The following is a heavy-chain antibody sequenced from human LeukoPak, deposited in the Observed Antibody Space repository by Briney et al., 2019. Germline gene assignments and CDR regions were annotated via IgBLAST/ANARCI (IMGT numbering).Heavy chain of an antibody. J-gene: IGHJ4*02. CDR2: ITYDGSNK. Sequence: GGSLRLSCAASGFTFSSYGMHWVRQAPGKGLEWVAVITYDGSNKYYADSVKGRFTISRDNSKNTLYLQMNSLRAEDTAVYYRANGGPTYYDFWSGYYPDYWGQGTLVTVSS. V-gene: IGHV3-30*18. CDR3: ANGGPTYYDFWSGYYPDY. CDR1: GFTFSSYG. D-gene: IGHD3-3*01.